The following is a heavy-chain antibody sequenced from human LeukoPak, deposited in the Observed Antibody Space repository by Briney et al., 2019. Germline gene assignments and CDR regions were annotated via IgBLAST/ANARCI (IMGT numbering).Heavy chain of an antibody. CDR1: GFTFTTYS. CDR3: ARVTYGSGTYGAFDY. J-gene: IGHJ4*02. Sequence: GGSLRLSCAASGFTFTTYSMNWVRQAPGKGLEWVSSISSSSRYIYYADSVKGRFTISRDNAKNSLYLQMNSLRAEDTAVYYCARVTYGSGTYGAFDYWGQGTLVTVSS. D-gene: IGHD3-10*01. CDR2: ISSSSRYI. V-gene: IGHV3-21*04.